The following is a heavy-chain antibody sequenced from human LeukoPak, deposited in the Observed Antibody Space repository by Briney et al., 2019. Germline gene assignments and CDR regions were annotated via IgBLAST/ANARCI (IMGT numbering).Heavy chain of an antibody. CDR2: IYPGDYET. CDR1: GYSFSNYW. V-gene: IGHV5-51*01. D-gene: IGHD2-21*02. Sequence: GESLKISCEGSGYSFSNYWIGWVRQMPGKGLEWMGIIYPGDYETRYSPSFQGLVTISVDKSISTAYLQWSSLKASDTAMYYCAIPPGYCGNDCSFDHWGQGTLVTVSS. CDR3: AIPPGYCGNDCSFDH. J-gene: IGHJ4*02.